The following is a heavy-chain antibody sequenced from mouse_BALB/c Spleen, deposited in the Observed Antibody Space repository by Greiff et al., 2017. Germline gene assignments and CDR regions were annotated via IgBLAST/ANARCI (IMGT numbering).Heavy chain of an antibody. D-gene: IGHD2-10*02. CDR2: IYPGNSDT. Sequence: VQLKQSGTVLARPGASVKMSCKASGYTFTSYWMHWVKQRPGQDLEWIGAIYPGNSDTSYNQKFKGKAKLTAVTSTSTAYMELSSLTNEDSAVYYCTRLEYGNYHYWGQGTTLTVSS. CDR3: TRLEYGNYHY. V-gene: IGHV1-5*01. J-gene: IGHJ2*01. CDR1: GYTFTSYW.